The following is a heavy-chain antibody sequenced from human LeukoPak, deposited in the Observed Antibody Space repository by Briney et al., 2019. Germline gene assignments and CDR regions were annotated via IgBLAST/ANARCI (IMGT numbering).Heavy chain of an antibody. J-gene: IGHJ4*02. CDR2: ISGSGGST. V-gene: IGHV3-23*01. D-gene: IGHD5-18*01. CDR1: GFTFSSYA. CDR3: ARDRLPHYTAWIDY. Sequence: PGGSLRLSCAASGFTFSSYAMSWVRQAPGKGLEWVSAISGSGGSTYYADSVKGRFTISRDNSKNTLYLQMNSLRAEDTAVYYCARDRLPHYTAWIDYWGQGTLVTVSS.